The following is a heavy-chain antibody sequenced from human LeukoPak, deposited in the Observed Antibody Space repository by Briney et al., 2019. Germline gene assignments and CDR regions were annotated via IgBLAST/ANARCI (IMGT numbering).Heavy chain of an antibody. CDR2: INPNSGGT. D-gene: IGHD3-3*01. J-gene: IGHJ4*02. Sequence: ASVKVSCKASGYTFTSYDINWVRQAPGQGLEWMGWINPNSGGTNYAQKFQGRVTMTRDTSISTAYMELSRLRSDDTAVYYCARVEYDFWSGPSPNFDYWGQGTLVTVSS. V-gene: IGHV1-2*02. CDR1: GYTFTSYD. CDR3: ARVEYDFWSGPSPNFDY.